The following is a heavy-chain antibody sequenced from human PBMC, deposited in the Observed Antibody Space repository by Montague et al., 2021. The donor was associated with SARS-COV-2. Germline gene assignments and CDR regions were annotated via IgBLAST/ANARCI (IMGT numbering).Heavy chain of an antibody. CDR1: SGSISSGGSISSGGYY. CDR3: ARDLGHRYVAGWFDP. Sequence: TLSLTCTVSSGSISSGGSISSGGYYWSWIRQHPGKGLEWIGYIYYSGSTSYNPSLKSRVTISVDTSKNQFSLKLSSVTAADTAMYYCARDLGHRYVAGWFDPWGQGTLVTVSS. J-gene: IGHJ5*02. CDR2: IYYSGST. D-gene: IGHD5-18*01. V-gene: IGHV4-31*03.